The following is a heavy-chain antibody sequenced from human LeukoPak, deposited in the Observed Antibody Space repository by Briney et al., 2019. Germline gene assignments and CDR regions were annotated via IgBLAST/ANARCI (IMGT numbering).Heavy chain of an antibody. Sequence: ASVKVSCKASGYTFTSYGISWVRQAPGQGLEWMGWINPNSGGTNYAQKFQGRVTMTRDTSISTAYMELSRLRSDDTAVYYCASRMDSSSWYGTFDYWGQGTLVTVSS. D-gene: IGHD6-13*01. V-gene: IGHV1-2*02. CDR3: ASRMDSSSWYGTFDY. CDR1: GYTFTSYG. CDR2: INPNSGGT. J-gene: IGHJ4*02.